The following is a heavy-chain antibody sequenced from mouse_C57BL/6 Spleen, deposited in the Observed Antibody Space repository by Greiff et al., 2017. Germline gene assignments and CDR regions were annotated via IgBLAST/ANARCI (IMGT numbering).Heavy chain of an antibody. CDR1: GYTFTDYA. Sequence: QVQLQQSGPELVRPGVSGKISCKGSGYTFTDYAMHWVKQSHAKSLEWIGVISTYYGDASYNQKFKDKATMTLEKSSSTAYMELARLTSEDSAVYYCARWGITTVVAPYYYAMDYWGQGTSVTVSS. CDR3: ARWGITTVVAPYYYAMDY. D-gene: IGHD1-1*01. CDR2: ISTYYGDA. V-gene: IGHV1-67*01. J-gene: IGHJ4*01.